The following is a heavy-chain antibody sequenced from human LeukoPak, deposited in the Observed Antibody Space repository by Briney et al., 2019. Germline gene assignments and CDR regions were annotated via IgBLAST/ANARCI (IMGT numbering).Heavy chain of an antibody. D-gene: IGHD2-15*01. J-gene: IGHJ4*02. CDR3: ARVLSSVVVAAFDY. CDR2: ISYDGSNK. Sequence: PGGSLRLSCAASGFAFSSYAMHWVRQAPGKGLEWVAVISYDGSNKYYADSVKGRLTISRDNSKNTLYLQMNSLRAEDTAVYYCARVLSSVVVAAFDYWGQGTLVTVSS. V-gene: IGHV3-30*04. CDR1: GFAFSSYA.